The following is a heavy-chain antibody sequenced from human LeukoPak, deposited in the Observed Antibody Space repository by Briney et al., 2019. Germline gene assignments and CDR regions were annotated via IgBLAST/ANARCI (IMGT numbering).Heavy chain of an antibody. CDR2: INHSGST. J-gene: IGHJ4*02. CDR1: GGSFSGYY. CDR3: ARVRGAVYYYGSGSYNYFDY. D-gene: IGHD3-10*01. Sequence: SETLPLTCAVYGGSFSGYYWSWIRQPPGKGLEWIGEINHSGSTNYNPSLKSRVTISVDTSKNQFSLKLSSVTAADTAVYHCARVRGAVYYYGSGSYNYFDYWGQGTLVTVSS. V-gene: IGHV4-34*01.